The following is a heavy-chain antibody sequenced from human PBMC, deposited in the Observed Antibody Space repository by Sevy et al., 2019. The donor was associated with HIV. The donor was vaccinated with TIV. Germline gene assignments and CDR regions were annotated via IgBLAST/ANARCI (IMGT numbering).Heavy chain of an antibody. CDR2: IWYDGSNK. CDR1: GFTFSNYG. CDR3: VRDGGGQSSRNWDY. V-gene: IGHV3-33*01. Sequence: GGSLRLSCAASGFTFSNYGMHWVRQAPGKGLEWVAIIWYDGSNKYYADSVKGRFTISRDNSKNTLYLQINSLRSEDTAVYYCVRDGGGQSSRNWDYWGQGTLVTVSS. D-gene: IGHD3-16*01. J-gene: IGHJ4*02.